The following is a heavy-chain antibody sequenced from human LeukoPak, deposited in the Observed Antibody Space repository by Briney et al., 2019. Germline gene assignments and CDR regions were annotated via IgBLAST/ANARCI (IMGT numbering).Heavy chain of an antibody. CDR3: ARGRGNWGDAFDI. CDR2: INHSGST. Sequence: SETLSLTCAVYGGSFNGYYWSWIRQPPGKGLEWIGEINHSGSTNYNPSLKSRVTISVDTSKNQFSLKLSSVTAADTAVYYCARGRGNWGDAFDIWGQGTMVTVSS. V-gene: IGHV4-34*01. J-gene: IGHJ3*02. CDR1: GGSFNGYY. D-gene: IGHD7-27*01.